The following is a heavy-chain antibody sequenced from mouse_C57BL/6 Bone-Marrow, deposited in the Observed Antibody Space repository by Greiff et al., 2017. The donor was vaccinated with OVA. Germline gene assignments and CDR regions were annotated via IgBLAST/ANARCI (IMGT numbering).Heavy chain of an antibody. CDR1: GYTFTSYG. J-gene: IGHJ2*01. CDR3: ARGGYGNYLYYFDY. Sequence: VQLQESGAELARPGASVKLSCKASGYTFTSYGISWVKQRTGQGLEWIGEIYPRSGNTYYNEKFKGKATLTADKSSSTAYMELRSLTSEDSAVYYCARGGYGNYLYYFDYWGQGTTLTVSS. V-gene: IGHV1-81*01. CDR2: IYPRSGNT. D-gene: IGHD2-1*01.